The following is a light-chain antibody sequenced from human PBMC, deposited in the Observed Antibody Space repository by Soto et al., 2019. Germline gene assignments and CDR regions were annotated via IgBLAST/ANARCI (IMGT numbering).Light chain of an antibody. J-gene: IGKJ2*01. CDR3: QQTFSPPYT. CDR1: QRISNS. CDR2: VAS. Sequence: DIQMTKSLSSLSASVRDTVTITCRASQRISNSLSWYQQNPGKAPKVLIYVASTLQRGVPSRFSGSGSGTDFTLTISGLQPEDVATYYCQQTFSPPYTFGQGTKLEIK. V-gene: IGKV1-39*01.